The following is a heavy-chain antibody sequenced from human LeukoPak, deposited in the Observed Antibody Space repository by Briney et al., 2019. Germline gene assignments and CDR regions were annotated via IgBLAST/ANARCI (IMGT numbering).Heavy chain of an antibody. CDR2: ISGSSAST. CDR3: AKDISPSNYYYGMDV. CDR1: GLTFSSYT. Sequence: GGSLRLSCAASGLTFSSYTMSWVRQAPGKGLAWVSSISGSSASTYYADSVKGRFTISRDHSKNTLYLQLNSLRAEVTAVYYYAKDISPSNYYYGMDVWGQGTTVTVSS. J-gene: IGHJ6*02. V-gene: IGHV3-23*01.